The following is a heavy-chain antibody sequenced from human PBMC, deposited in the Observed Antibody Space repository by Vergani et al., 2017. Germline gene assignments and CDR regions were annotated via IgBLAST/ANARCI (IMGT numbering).Heavy chain of an antibody. CDR3: ARLSYYTTPYLQGGYYC. V-gene: IGHV3-23*01. CDR2: ISARYPST. Sequence: EVQLLQSGGGVIQPGGSVRLSCAASGFTFSACPMTWVRQAPGKGLEWVSAISARYPSTYYADSVKGRLTISRENSKNMLYLQMNSRRAEDTAVYYCARLSYYTTPYLQGGYYCWGQGTLVSVSA. J-gene: IGHJ4*02. D-gene: IGHD3-3*01. CDR1: GFTFSACP.